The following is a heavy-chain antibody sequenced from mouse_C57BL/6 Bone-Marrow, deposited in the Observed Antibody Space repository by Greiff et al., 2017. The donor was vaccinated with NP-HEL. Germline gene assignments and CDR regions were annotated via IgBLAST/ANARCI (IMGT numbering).Heavy chain of an antibody. V-gene: IGHV6-3*01. D-gene: IGHD2-1*01. CDR1: GFTFSNYW. J-gene: IGHJ4*01. CDR2: IRLKSDNYAT. CDR3: TLLLRAMDY. Sequence: EVKVEESGGGLVQPGGSMKLSCVASGFTFSNYWMNWVRQSPEKGLEWVAQIRLKSDNYATHYAESVKGRFTISRDDSKSSVYLQMNNLRAEDTGIYYCTLLLRAMDYWGQGTSVTVSS.